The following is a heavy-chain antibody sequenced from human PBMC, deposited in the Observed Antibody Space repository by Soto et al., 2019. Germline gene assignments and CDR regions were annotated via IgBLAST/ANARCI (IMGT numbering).Heavy chain of an antibody. J-gene: IGHJ6*02. CDR2: IYYSGST. D-gene: IGHD2-21*02. Sequence: ETLSLTCTVSGGSISSSSYYWGWIRQPPGKGLEWIGSIYYSGSTYYNPSLKSRVTISVDTSKNQFSLKLSSVTAADTAVYYCARLAYCGGDCYSPSHYYYYGMDVWGQGTTVTVS. CDR1: GGSISSSSYY. CDR3: ARLAYCGGDCYSPSHYYYYGMDV. V-gene: IGHV4-39*01.